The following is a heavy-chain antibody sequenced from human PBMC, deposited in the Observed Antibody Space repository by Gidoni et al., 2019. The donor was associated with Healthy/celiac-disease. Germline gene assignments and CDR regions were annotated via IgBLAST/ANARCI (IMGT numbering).Heavy chain of an antibody. V-gene: IGHV3-30*18. D-gene: IGHD5-18*01. CDR2: ISYDGSKK. Sequence: QVQLVESGGGVVQPGRSLRLSCAASGFTFSSYGMHWVRQAPGKGLEWVAVISYDGSKKYDADSVKGRFTISRDKSKNTLYLQMNSLRAEDTAVYYCAKDLGNTAQQLYGRDVWGQGTTVTVSS. J-gene: IGHJ6*02. CDR3: AKDLGNTAQQLYGRDV. CDR1: GFTFSSYG.